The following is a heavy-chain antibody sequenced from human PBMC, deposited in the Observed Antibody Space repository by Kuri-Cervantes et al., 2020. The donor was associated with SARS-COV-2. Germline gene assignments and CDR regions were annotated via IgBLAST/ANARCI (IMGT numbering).Heavy chain of an antibody. CDR3: AILVRGVISAFTDAFDI. V-gene: IGHV4-59*12. CDR2: IYYSGST. D-gene: IGHD3-10*01. J-gene: IGHJ3*02. Sequence: ESLKISCTVSGGSISSYYWSWIRQPPGKGLEWIGYIYYSGSTNYNPSLKSRVTISVDKSKNQFSLKLSSVTAADTAVYYCAILVRGVISAFTDAFDIWGQGTMVTVSS. CDR1: GGSISSYY.